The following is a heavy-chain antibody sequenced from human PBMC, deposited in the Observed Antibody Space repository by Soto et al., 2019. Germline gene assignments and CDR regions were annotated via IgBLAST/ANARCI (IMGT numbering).Heavy chain of an antibody. D-gene: IGHD4-4*01. J-gene: IGHJ4*02. CDR1: GGTFSSYA. V-gene: IGHV1-69*12. CDR2: IIPIFGTA. Sequence: QVQLVQSGAEVKKPGSSVKVSCKASGGTFSSYAISWVRQAPGQGLEWMGGIIPIFGTADYAQKFQGRVTVTADESTGPAYMELSSLRSEDTAVYYCARDGGVYDYSPFDYWGQGTLVTVSS. CDR3: ARDGGVYDYSPFDY.